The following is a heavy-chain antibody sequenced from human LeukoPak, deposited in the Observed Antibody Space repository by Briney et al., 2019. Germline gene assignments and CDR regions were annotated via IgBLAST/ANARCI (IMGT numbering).Heavy chain of an antibody. V-gene: IGHV5-51*01. J-gene: IGHJ3*02. CDR1: GYIFTSYW. D-gene: IGHD6-19*01. CDR2: IYPGDSDS. Sequence: GESLKISCQASGYIFTSYWIGWVRPMPGKGLEWMGIIYPGDSDSRYSPSFQGQVTMSADKSISTAYLQWSSLKASDTAMYYCARLISSGWYSHDAFDIWGQGTMVTVSS. CDR3: ARLISSGWYSHDAFDI.